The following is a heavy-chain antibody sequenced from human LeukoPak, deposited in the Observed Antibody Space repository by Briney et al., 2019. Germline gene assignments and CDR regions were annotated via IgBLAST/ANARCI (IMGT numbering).Heavy chain of an antibody. CDR2: TQNSGST. CDR3: AREDCSGAICLFDY. Sequence: TSQTLSLTCTVSGGSISSGSYYWSWIRQPAGKGLEWIAYTQNSGSTSYNPSLKSRVSISLDTSKNQVSLKLNSVTAADTAVYYCAREDCSGAICLFDYWGQGILVTVS. CDR1: GGSISSGSYY. D-gene: IGHD2-15*01. J-gene: IGHJ4*02. V-gene: IGHV4-61*09.